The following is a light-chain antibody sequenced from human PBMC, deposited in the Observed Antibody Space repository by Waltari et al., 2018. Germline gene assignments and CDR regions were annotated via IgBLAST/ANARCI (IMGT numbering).Light chain of an antibody. CDR2: AAS. J-gene: IGKJ4*01. Sequence: DIQMTQSPSSLSASVGDRVTITCRASQSISSYLNWYQQKPGKAPKHLIYAASSLQSGVPSRFSGSGSGTEFTLTISSLQPEDFATYYCQQSYSTLLTFGGGTKVEVK. CDR3: QQSYSTLLT. CDR1: QSISSY. V-gene: IGKV1-39*01.